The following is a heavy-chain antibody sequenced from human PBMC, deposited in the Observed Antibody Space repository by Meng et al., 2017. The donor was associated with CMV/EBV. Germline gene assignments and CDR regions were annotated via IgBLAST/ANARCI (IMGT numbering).Heavy chain of an antibody. V-gene: IGHV4-4*07. CDR1: GGSMSSYD. J-gene: IGHJ4*02. CDR2: IYTSGST. D-gene: IGHD2-21*01. Sequence: QVQVQGRGPGLVKPWETLPLPCTCSGGSMSSYDWSWIRQPAGKGLEWIGRIYTSGSTNYNPSLKSRVTMSVDTSKNQFSLKLSSVTAADTAVYYCARGSYYRYVIDYWGQGTLVTVSS. CDR3: ARGSYYRYVIDY.